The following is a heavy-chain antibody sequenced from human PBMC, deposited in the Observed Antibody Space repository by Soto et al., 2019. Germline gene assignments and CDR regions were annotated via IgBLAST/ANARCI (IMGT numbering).Heavy chain of an antibody. J-gene: IGHJ3*02. CDR2: INSDGSST. CDR1: GFTFSSYW. V-gene: IGHV3-74*01. Sequence: GGSLRLSCAASGFTFSSYWMHWVRQAPGKGLVWVSRINSDGSSTSYADSVKGRFTISRDNAKNTLYLQMNSLRAEDTAGYDCARGSPGDALDIWGQGTRVTVSS. D-gene: IGHD6-13*01. CDR3: ARGSPGDALDI.